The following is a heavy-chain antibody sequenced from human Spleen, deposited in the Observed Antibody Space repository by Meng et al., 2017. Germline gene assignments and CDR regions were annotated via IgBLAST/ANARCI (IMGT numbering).Heavy chain of an antibody. CDR1: GFTFSSYA. CDR2: ISGSGGST. J-gene: IGHJ4*02. Sequence: GESLKISCAASGFTFSSYAMSWVRQAPGKGLEWVSAISGSGGSTYYADSVKGRFTIPRDNSKNTVFLQINSLRAEDTAVYYCARSPIDKYDLSALPLDYWGQGTLVTVSS. D-gene: IGHD3-22*01. CDR3: ARSPIDKYDLSALPLDY. V-gene: IGHV3-23*01.